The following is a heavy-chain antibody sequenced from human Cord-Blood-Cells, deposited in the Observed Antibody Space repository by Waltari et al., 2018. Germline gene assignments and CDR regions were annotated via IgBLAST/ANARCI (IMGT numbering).Heavy chain of an antibody. J-gene: IGHJ6*02. CDR1: GGSFSGYY. V-gene: IGHV4-34*01. Sequence: QVQLQQWGAGLLKPSETLSLTCAVYGGSFSGYYWSWIRQPPGKGLEWIGEINHDGSTNYNPSLKSRVTISVDTSKNQFSLKLSSVTAADTAVYYCAREVRGPAYYGMDVWGQGTTVTVSS. D-gene: IGHD3-10*01. CDR2: INHDGST. CDR3: AREVRGPAYYGMDV.